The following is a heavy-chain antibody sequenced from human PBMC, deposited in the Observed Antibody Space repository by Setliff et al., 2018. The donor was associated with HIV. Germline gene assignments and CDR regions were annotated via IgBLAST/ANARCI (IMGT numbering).Heavy chain of an antibody. CDR1: GDTFTSYD. J-gene: IGHJ4*02. CDR3: ARGPTRSGAVYDSDGYYLRFFDY. CDR2: INPISGNT. D-gene: IGHD3-22*01. V-gene: IGHV1-46*03. Sequence: VSFKTSGDTFTSYDINWVRQAPGQGLEWMGIINPISGNTNYAQNFQGRVTMTRDTSTSIVYMELSSLRSEDTAVYYCARGPTRSGAVYDSDGYYLRFFDYWGQGALVTVSS.